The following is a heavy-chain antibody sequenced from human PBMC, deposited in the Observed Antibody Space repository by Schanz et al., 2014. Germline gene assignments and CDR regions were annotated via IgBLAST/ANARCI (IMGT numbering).Heavy chain of an antibody. V-gene: IGHV3-23*01. Sequence: EVQLLESGGALEQPGGSLRLSCAASGITFSDYAMSWVRQAPGKGLEWVSVISGSGVTTYYADSVTGRFTIFRDNSKDTLYLQMNSLRAEDTAVYYCARDPSGSYGWFDPWGQGTLVTVSS. D-gene: IGHD1-26*01. CDR1: GITFSDYA. CDR2: ISGSGVTT. J-gene: IGHJ5*02. CDR3: ARDPSGSYGWFDP.